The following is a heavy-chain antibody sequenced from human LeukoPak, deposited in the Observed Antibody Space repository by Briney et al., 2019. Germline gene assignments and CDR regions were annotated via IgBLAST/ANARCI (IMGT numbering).Heavy chain of an antibody. J-gene: IGHJ4*02. CDR2: INPSGGTT. CDR1: GYTFTSYY. V-gene: IGHV1-46*01. CDR3: ARAESGGYQGGPLDY. D-gene: IGHD3-22*01. Sequence: ASVKVSCKASGYTFTSYYMHWVRQAPGQGLEWMAIINPSGGTTIYAQKFQGRVTMTRDTSTSTVYMELSSLRSEDTAVYYCARAESGGYQGGPLDYWGQGTLVTISS.